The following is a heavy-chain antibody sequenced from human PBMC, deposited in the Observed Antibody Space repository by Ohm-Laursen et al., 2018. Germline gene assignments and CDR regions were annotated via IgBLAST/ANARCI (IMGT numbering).Heavy chain of an antibody. Sequence: GSLRLSCSASGFIFSDYYMSWIRQAPGKGLEWLSYISSGGWTKYYGDSVKGRFTISRDDAKNSLYLQMNSLRDEDTAVYYCARGSAMDVWGQGTTVTVSS. CDR1: GFIFSDYY. CDR3: ARGSAMDV. V-gene: IGHV3-11*01. J-gene: IGHJ6*02. CDR2: ISSGGWTK.